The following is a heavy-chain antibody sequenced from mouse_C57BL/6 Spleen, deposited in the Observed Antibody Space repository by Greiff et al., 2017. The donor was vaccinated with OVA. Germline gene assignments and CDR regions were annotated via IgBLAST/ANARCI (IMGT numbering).Heavy chain of an antibody. V-gene: IGHV1-22*01. CDR2: INPNNGGT. J-gene: IGHJ4*01. D-gene: IGHD2-3*01. CDR1: GYTFTDYN. CDR3: ATFDGSIYYYAMDY. Sequence: VQLKESGPELVKPGASVKMSCKASGYTFTDYNMHWVKQSHGKSLEWIGYINPNNGGTSYNQKFKGKATLTVNKSSSTAYMELRSLTSEDSAVYYCATFDGSIYYYAMDYWGQGTSVTVSS.